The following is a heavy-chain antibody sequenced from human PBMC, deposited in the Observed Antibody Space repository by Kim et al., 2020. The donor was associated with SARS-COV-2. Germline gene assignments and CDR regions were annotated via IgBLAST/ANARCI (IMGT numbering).Heavy chain of an antibody. Sequence: GGSLRLSCAASGFTFSSYGMHWVRQAPGKGLEWVAVIWYDGSNKYYADSVKGRFTISRDNSKNTLYLQMNSLRAEDTAVYYCARYYGSGSHNWFDPWGQGTLVTVSS. D-gene: IGHD3-10*01. CDR3: ARYYGSGSHNWFDP. CDR2: IWYDGSNK. CDR1: GFTFSSYG. J-gene: IGHJ5*02. V-gene: IGHV3-33*01.